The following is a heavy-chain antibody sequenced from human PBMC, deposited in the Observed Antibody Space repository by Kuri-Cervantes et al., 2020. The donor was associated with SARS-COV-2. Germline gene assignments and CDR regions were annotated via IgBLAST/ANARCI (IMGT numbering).Heavy chain of an antibody. CDR2: IYYSGST. J-gene: IGHJ4*02. V-gene: IGHV4-39*01. CDR3: ASRPITMVRGVIKYYFDY. CDR1: GGSISSSSYY. Sequence: GSLRLSCTVSGGSISSSSYYWGWIRQPPGKGLEWIGSIYYSGSTYYNPSLKSRVTISVDTSKNQFSLKLSSVTAADTAVYYCASRPITMVRGVIKYYFDYWGQGTLVTVSS. D-gene: IGHD3-10*01.